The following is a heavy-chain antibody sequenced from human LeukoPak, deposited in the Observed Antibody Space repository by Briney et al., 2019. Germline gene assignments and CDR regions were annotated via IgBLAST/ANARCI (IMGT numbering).Heavy chain of an antibody. V-gene: IGHV3-30*02. Sequence: GGSLRLSCAASGFTFSSYWMHWVRQAPGKGLEWVSVIRYDGNNKYYADSVKGRFTISRDNSKNTLYLQMNSLESEDTAVYYCAKDRWGAVASFDYWGQGTLVTVSS. J-gene: IGHJ4*02. CDR1: GFTFSSYW. CDR3: AKDRWGAVASFDY. D-gene: IGHD6-19*01. CDR2: IRYDGNNK.